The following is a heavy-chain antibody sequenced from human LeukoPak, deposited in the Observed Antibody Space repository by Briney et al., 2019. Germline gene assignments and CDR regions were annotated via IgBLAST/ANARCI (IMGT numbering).Heavy chain of an antibody. Sequence: GGSLRLSCAASGFTFSSYSINWVRQAPGKGLEWVSSITSSSSYIYYADSVKGRFTISRDNAKNSLYLQMNSLRVDDTAVYYCARGRYSSTWSPSEYWGQGTLVAVSS. J-gene: IGHJ4*02. CDR3: ARGRYSSTWSPSEY. CDR2: ITSSSSYI. D-gene: IGHD6-13*01. CDR1: GFTFSSYS. V-gene: IGHV3-21*01.